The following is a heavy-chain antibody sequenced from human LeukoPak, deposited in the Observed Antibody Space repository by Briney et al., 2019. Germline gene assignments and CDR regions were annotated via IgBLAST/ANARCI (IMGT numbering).Heavy chain of an antibody. J-gene: IGHJ6*02. CDR1: AFTFRDYW. Sequence: GGSLRLSCAASAFTFRDYWIHWVRQAPGKGLVWVSCINNDGSGTTYADSVKGRFTVSRDNAKNTVSLQMNSLRVEDTAVYYCVRGGWNHAMDVWGRGTTVTVSS. CDR3: VRGGWNHAMDV. D-gene: IGHD1-1*01. V-gene: IGHV3-74*01. CDR2: INNDGSGT.